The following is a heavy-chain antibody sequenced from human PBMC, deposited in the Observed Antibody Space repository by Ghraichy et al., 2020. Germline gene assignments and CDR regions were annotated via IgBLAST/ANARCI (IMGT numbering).Heavy chain of an antibody. CDR2: IYYSGST. V-gene: IGHV4-39*07. Sequence: SETLSLTCTVSGGSISSSSYYWGWIRQPPGKGLEWIGSIYYSGSTYYNPSLKSRVTISVDTSKNQFSLKLSSVTAADTAVYYCARAGPPPNIDYWGQGTLVTVSS. CDR1: GGSISSSSYY. J-gene: IGHJ4*02. CDR3: ARAGPPPNIDY.